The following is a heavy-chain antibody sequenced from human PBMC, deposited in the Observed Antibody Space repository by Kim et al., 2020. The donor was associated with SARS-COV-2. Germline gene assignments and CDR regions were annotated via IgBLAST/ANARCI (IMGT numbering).Heavy chain of an antibody. V-gene: IGHV1-2*06. CDR3: ARGYNWNYLGDY. CDR1: GYTFTGYY. D-gene: IGHD1-7*01. CDR2: INPNSGGT. Sequence: ASVKVSCKASGYTFTGYYMHWVRQAPGQGLEWMGRINPNSGGTNYAQKFQGRVTMTRDTSISTAYMELSRLRSDDTAVYYCARGYNWNYLGDYWGQGTLVTVSS. J-gene: IGHJ4*02.